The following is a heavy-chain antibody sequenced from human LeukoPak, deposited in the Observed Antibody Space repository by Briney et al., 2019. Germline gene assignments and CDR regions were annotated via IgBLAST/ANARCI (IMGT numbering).Heavy chain of an antibody. CDR2: IYYSGST. CDR1: GGSISSSNYY. D-gene: IGHD3-22*01. Sequence: SETLSLTCTVSGGSISSSNYYWGWIRQPPGKGLECIGSIYYSGSTYYNPSLKSRVTISVDTSKNQFSLKLSSVTAADTAVYYCACLTTADAFDIWGQGTKVTVSS. CDR3: ACLTTADAFDI. J-gene: IGHJ3*02. V-gene: IGHV4-39*07.